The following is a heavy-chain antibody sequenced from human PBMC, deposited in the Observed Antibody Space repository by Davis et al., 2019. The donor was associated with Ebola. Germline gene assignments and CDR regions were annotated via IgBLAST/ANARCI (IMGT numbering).Heavy chain of an antibody. V-gene: IGHV3-53*01. CDR1: GFTVSSTY. Sequence: GESLKISCAVSGFTVSSTYMNWVRQAPGKGLEWVSVIYSGGNTYYADSVRGRFSISRDNSKNTLYLQMNNLRVEDTAVYYCARGGVAGEVGANWGQGTLVTVSS. CDR3: ARGGVAGEVGAN. D-gene: IGHD6-19*01. CDR2: IYSGGNT. J-gene: IGHJ4*02.